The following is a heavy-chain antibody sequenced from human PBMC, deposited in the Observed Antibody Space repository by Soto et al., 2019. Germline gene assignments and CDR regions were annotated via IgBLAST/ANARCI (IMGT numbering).Heavy chain of an antibody. J-gene: IGHJ6*02. CDR1: GFSFDTYG. CDR2: ISYEGSNT. D-gene: IGHD1-1*01. V-gene: IGHV3-30-3*01. CDR3: ARVTPGNNLYYFSGLDF. Sequence: GGSLRLSXVASGFSFDTYGIHWVRQAPGKGPQWVALISYEGSNTYYADSVRGRFTISRDNSKNTLYLQMNTLRPEDTGVYYCARVTPGNNLYYFSGLDFWGQGTSVTVSS.